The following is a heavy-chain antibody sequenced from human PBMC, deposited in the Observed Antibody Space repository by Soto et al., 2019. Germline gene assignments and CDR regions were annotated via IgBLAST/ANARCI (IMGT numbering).Heavy chain of an antibody. D-gene: IGHD5-12*01. J-gene: IGHJ4*02. CDR3: ARGGNRYSNVASGVGGFDY. CDR2: VYHTGAT. CDR1: GASMSSSY. V-gene: IGHV4-59*01. Sequence: PSETLSLTCTVSGASMSSSYWSWIRQSPERGLEWIAYVYHTGATNYNPSLKSRVTISLDTSKGQFSLNLTSLTTADTAVYFCARGGNRYSNVASGVGGFDYWGQGSLVTVSS.